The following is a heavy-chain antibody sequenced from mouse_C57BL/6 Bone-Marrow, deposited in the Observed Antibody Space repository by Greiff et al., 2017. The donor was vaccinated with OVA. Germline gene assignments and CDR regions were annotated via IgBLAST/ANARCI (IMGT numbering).Heavy chain of an antibody. V-gene: IGHV14-1*01. CDR3: TTSHYYGSSYNLDY. D-gene: IGHD1-1*01. Sequence: VQLKQSGAELVRPGASVKLSCTASGFNIKDYYMHWVKQRPEQGLEWIGRIDPEAGDTEYAPKFQGKATMNADTHSNTDYLQLSTLTSEDTAVYYCTTSHYYGSSYNLDYWGQGTTLTVSS. CDR1: GFNIKDYY. J-gene: IGHJ2*01. CDR2: IDPEAGDT.